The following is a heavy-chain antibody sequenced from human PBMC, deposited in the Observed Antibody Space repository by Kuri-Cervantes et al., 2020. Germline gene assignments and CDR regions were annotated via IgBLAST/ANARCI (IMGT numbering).Heavy chain of an antibody. CDR2: IKQDGSEK. Sequence: GGSLRLSCAASGFTFRSYWMSWVRQAPGKGLEWVANIKQDGSEKYYVDSVKGRFTISRDNAKNSLYLQMNSLRAEDTAVYYCARDSGVAGPNDYWGQGTLVTVSS. CDR1: GFTFRSYW. J-gene: IGHJ4*02. V-gene: IGHV3-7*01. D-gene: IGHD6-19*01. CDR3: ARDSGVAGPNDY.